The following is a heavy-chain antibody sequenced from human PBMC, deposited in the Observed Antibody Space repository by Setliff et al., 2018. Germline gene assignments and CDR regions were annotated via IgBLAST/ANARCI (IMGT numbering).Heavy chain of an antibody. CDR2: ISGSGSTV. D-gene: IGHD1-26*01. J-gene: IGHJ1*01. CDR3: ARDASGSYGTEYFQH. CDR1: GFTFSSYE. Sequence: GGSLRLSCAASGFTFSSYEMNWVRQAPGKGLEWISYISGSGSTVYYADSVKGRFTISKDNAKNSLYLQMNNLRAEDTALYFCARDASGSYGTEYFQHWGQGTLVTVSS. V-gene: IGHV3-48*03.